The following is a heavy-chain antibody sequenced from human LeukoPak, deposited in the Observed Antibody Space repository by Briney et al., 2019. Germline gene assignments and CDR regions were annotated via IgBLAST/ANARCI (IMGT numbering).Heavy chain of an antibody. CDR3: ARGRDIVVVVAATDAFDI. CDR1: GGSISSYY. V-gene: IGHV4-39*07. D-gene: IGHD2-15*01. Sequence: PSETLSLTCTVSGGSISSYYWGWIRQPPGKGLEWIGSIYYSGSTYYNPSLKSRVTISVDTSKNQFSLKLSSVTAADTAVYYCARGRDIVVVVAATDAFDIWGQGTMVTVSS. CDR2: IYYSGST. J-gene: IGHJ3*02.